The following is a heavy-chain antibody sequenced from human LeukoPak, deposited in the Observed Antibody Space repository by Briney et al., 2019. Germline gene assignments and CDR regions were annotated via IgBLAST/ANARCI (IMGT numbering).Heavy chain of an antibody. Sequence: ASVKVSCKASGYTFTSYGISWVRQAPGQGLEWMGWISAYNGNTNYAQKLQGRVTMTTDTSTSTAYMELRSLRSDDTAVYYCARGQFPHYSYGYVAYWGQGTLVTVSS. CDR1: GYTFTSYG. J-gene: IGHJ4*02. V-gene: IGHV1-18*01. D-gene: IGHD5-18*01. CDR2: ISAYNGNT. CDR3: ARGQFPHYSYGYVAY.